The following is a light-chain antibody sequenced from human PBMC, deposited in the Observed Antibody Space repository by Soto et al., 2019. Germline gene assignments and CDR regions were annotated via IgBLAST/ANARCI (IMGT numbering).Light chain of an antibody. CDR2: GVT. CDR1: SSGVGSYNF. J-gene: IGLJ1*01. V-gene: IGLV2-14*01. Sequence: QSVLTQPGSVFGSPGQSITLSCTGTSSGVGSYNFVSWYQQYPGKAPKLMIYGVTNRPSGVSNRFSGSKTGNTASLTISGLQAEDEADYYCFSHRGGDSHVFGTGTKVTVL. CDR3: FSHRGGDSHV.